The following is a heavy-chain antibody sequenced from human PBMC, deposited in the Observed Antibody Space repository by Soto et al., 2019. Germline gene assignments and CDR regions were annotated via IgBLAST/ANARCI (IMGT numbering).Heavy chain of an antibody. CDR3: GRVSGGYCNNGVCYKPYYFDY. J-gene: IGHJ4*02. D-gene: IGHD2-8*01. Sequence: SETLSLTCTVSGGSISSGSNYWSWIRQHPEKGLEWIGYIYYSGSTYYNPSLKSRVTISVDTSKNQFSLKLSSVTAADTAVYYCGRVSGGYCNNGVCYKPYYFDYWGQGTLVTVSS. CDR1: GGSISSGSNY. CDR2: IYYSGST. V-gene: IGHV4-31*02.